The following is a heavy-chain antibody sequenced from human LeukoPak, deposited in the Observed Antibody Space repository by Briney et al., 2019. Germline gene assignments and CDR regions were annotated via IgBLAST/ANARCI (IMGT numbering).Heavy chain of an antibody. CDR3: ARSVDYFDNTGPHMMFDY. CDR1: GDSITSHY. Sequence: SETLSLTCTVSGDSITSHYWNWIRQPPGKGLEWIGYIYYTGSIKYNPSLTSGVSMSVHTSKTQFFLKMKSVTAADTAVYHCARSVDYFDNTGPHMMFDYWGQGSLVTVSS. J-gene: IGHJ4*02. V-gene: IGHV4-59*11. CDR2: IYYTGSI. D-gene: IGHD3-22*01.